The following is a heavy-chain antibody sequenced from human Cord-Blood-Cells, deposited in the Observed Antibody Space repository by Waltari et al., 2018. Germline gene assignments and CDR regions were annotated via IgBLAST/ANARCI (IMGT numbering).Heavy chain of an antibody. V-gene: IGHV1-8*03. J-gene: IGHJ3*02. D-gene: IGHD5-18*01. CDR2: MNPNSGNT. CDR1: GYTFTSYD. Sequence: QVQLVQSGAEVKKPGASVKVSCKASGYTFTSYDINWVRQATGQGLEWMGWMNPNSGNTGYAQKFQGRVTITRNTSISTAYMELSSLRSEDTAVYYCARGLGYSYGPRNAFDIWGQGTMVIVSS. CDR3: ARGLGYSYGPRNAFDI.